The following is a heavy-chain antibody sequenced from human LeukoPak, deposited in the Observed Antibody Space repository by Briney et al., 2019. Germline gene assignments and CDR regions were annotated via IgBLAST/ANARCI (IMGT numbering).Heavy chain of an antibody. CDR3: ARDVDIIDSSGWYAGNAFDI. J-gene: IGHJ3*02. D-gene: IGHD6-19*01. Sequence: SVKVSCKVSGGTFSSYAISGARQAPGQGLEWMGGVIPIFGTANSAQQFQGRVTLTADESTSTASLGLSGLRPEDTGAYISARDVDIIDSSGWYAGNAFDIWGQGTMVTVSS. CDR1: GGTFSSYA. V-gene: IGHV1-69*13. CDR2: VIPIFGTA.